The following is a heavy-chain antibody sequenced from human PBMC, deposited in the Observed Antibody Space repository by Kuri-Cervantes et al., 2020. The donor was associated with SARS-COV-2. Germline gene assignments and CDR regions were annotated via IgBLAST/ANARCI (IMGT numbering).Heavy chain of an antibody. J-gene: IGHJ5*02. CDR3: ARVGYSSSGWFDP. Sequence: GESLKISCAASGFTFSSYEMNWVRQAPGKGLEWVSYISSSGSTIYYADSVKGRFTISRDNSKNTLYLQMNSLRAEDTAVYYCARVGYSSSGWFDPWGQGTLVTVSS. D-gene: IGHD6-6*01. V-gene: IGHV3-48*03. CDR2: ISSSGSTI. CDR1: GFTFSSYE.